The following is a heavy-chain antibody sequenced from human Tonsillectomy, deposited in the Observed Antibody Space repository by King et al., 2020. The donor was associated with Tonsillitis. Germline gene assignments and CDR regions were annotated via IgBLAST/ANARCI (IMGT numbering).Heavy chain of an antibody. V-gene: IGHV3-30*18. CDR3: AKSRSGSSWYGGYY. Sequence: QLVQSGGGVVQPGRSLRLSCAASGFTFSSYGMHWVRQAPGKGLEWVAVISYEGDIEYYSDSVKGRFTISRDNSKNTLYLQMDSLRAEDTAVYYCAKSRSGSSWYGGYYWGQGTLVTVSS. D-gene: IGHD6-13*01. CDR2: ISYEGDIE. J-gene: IGHJ4*02. CDR1: GFTFSSYG.